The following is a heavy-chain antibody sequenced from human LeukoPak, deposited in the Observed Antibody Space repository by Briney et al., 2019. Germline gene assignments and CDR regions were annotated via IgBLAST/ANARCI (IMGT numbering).Heavy chain of an antibody. V-gene: IGHV3-74*01. CDR2: IKSDGSST. J-gene: IGHJ4*02. CDR3: TRDRGGSYDFDY. D-gene: IGHD1-26*01. Sequence: GGSLRLSCATSGFTFSSYWMHWVRHAPGKGLVWVSRIKSDGSSTSYADSVKGRFTISRDNAKNTLYLQMNSLRAEDTAVYYCTRDRGGSYDFDYWGQGTLVTVSS. CDR1: GFTFSSYW.